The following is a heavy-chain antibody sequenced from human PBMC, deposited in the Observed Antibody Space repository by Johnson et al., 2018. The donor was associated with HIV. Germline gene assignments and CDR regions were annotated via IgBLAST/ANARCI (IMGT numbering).Heavy chain of an antibody. V-gene: IGHV3-13*01. CDR1: GFTFSSYA. D-gene: IGHD3-9*01. CDR3: ARRALHYDVLTDYPVAANAFDI. CDR2: IGSADDT. J-gene: IGHJ3*02. Sequence: EQLVESGGGVVQPGRSLRLSCAASGFTFSSYAMSWVRQATGKGLEWVSVIGSADDTNYAGSVKGRFTISRDHAKNSLYLQMNSLTAADTAVYYCARRALHYDVLTDYPVAANAFDIWGQGTMVTVSS.